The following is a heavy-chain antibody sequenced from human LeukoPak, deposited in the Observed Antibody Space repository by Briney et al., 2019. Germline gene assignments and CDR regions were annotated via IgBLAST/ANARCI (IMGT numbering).Heavy chain of an antibody. D-gene: IGHD3-9*01. J-gene: IGHJ4*02. Sequence: PSETLSLTCAVYGGSFRGYYWSRIRQPPGKGLEWIGEINHSGSTNYNPSLKSRVTISVDTSKNQFSLKLSSVTAADTAVYYCARGWFRYYDILTGPPVFEYWGQGTLVTVSS. V-gene: IGHV4-34*01. CDR1: GGSFRGYY. CDR3: ARGWFRYYDILTGPPVFEY. CDR2: INHSGST.